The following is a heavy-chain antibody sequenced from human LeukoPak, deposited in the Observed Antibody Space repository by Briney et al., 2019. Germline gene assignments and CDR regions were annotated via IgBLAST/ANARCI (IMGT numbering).Heavy chain of an antibody. CDR3: ARVSRSWQRKYFDY. V-gene: IGHV4-30-2*01. Sequence: PSETLSLTCTVSGGSISSGGYYWSWIRQPPGKGLEWIGYIYHSGSTYYNPSLKSRVTISVDRSKNQFSLKLSSVTAADTAVYYCARVSRSWQRKYFDYWGQGTLVTVSS. CDR2: IYHSGST. J-gene: IGHJ4*02. D-gene: IGHD6-13*01. CDR1: GGSISSGGYY.